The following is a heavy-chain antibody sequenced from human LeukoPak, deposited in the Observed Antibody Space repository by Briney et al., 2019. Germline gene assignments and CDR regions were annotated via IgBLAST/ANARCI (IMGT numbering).Heavy chain of an antibody. CDR3: ARGWYTMTRVTTWSFDY. Sequence: PAASVRVSCKPSGYTFTSYGITWVRQAPGQGLEWMGWISAHNGDTNYAQIFQDRVTITTDTSTSTAYMELRNLKPDDTAVYYCARGWYTMTRVTTWSFDYWGQGTPVTVSS. D-gene: IGHD4-17*01. V-gene: IGHV1-18*04. CDR2: ISAHNGDT. J-gene: IGHJ4*02. CDR1: GYTFTSYG.